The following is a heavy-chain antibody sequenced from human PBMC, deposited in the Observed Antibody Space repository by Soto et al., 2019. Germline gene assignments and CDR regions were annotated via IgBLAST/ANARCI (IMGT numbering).Heavy chain of an antibody. CDR3: AKDTHPLYSSGWTPTSPLD. J-gene: IGHJ4*02. CDR1: GFTFSSYA. D-gene: IGHD6-19*01. CDR2: ISGSGGST. Sequence: GGSLRLSCAASGFTFSSYAMSWVRQAPGKGLEWVSAISGSGGSTYYADSVKGRFTISRDNSKNTLYLQMNSLRAEDTAVYYCAKDTHPLYSSGWTPTSPLDWGQGTLVTVSS. V-gene: IGHV3-23*01.